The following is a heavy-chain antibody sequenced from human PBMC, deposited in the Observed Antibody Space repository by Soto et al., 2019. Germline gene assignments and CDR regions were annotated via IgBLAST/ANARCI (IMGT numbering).Heavy chain of an antibody. V-gene: IGHV3-43*01. Sequence: GGSLRLSCAASGFTFDDYTMHWVRQAPGKGLEWVSLISWDGGSTYYADSVKGRFTISRDNSKNSLYLQMNSLRTEDTALYYCAKDIAGARTYYYYGMDVWGKGTTVTVSS. CDR3: AKDIAGARTYYYYGMDV. CDR1: GFTFDDYT. D-gene: IGHD6-6*01. J-gene: IGHJ6*04. CDR2: ISWDGGST.